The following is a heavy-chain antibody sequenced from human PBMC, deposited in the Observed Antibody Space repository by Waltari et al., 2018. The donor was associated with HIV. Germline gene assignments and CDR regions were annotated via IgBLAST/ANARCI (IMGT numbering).Heavy chain of an antibody. D-gene: IGHD3-10*02. V-gene: IGHV3-21*02. J-gene: IGHJ4*02. CDR1: GLTFSTDP. CDR2: ISSGTSYI. CDR3: ARQQLGSGALDL. Sequence: EVQLVASGGGLVKPGGSLRPSCTAFGLTFSTDPMNWVRQAPGKGLEWVSSISSGTSYIDYADSVTGRFTVSRDNAKNSLFLQMNSLRADDTAVYYCARQQLGSGALDLWGQGTLVTVSS.